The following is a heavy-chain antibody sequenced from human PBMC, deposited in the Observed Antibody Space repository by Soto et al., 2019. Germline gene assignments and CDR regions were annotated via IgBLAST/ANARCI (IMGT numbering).Heavy chain of an antibody. CDR2: IIPIFGTA. CDR1: GGAFSSYA. D-gene: IGHD1-7*01. Sequence: SVKVSCKAPGGAFSSYAISWVRQAPGQGLEWMGGIIPIFGTANYAQKFQGRVTITADESTSTAYMELSSLRSEDTAVYYCARGGRNWNYDSLGAFDIWGQGTMVTVSS. J-gene: IGHJ3*02. V-gene: IGHV1-69*13. CDR3: ARGGRNWNYDSLGAFDI.